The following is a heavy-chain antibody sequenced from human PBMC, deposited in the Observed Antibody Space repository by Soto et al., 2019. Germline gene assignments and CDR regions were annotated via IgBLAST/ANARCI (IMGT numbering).Heavy chain of an antibody. CDR1: GFTFSSYD. CDR3: AREGVTQYYFDY. V-gene: IGHV3-33*01. CDR2: IWYDGSNK. J-gene: IGHJ4*02. Sequence: QVQLVESGGGVVQPGRSLRLSCAASGFTFSSYDMHWVRQAPGKGLEWVAVIWYDGSNKYYADSVKGRFTISRDNSKNTLYLQMNSLRAEDTAVYYCAREGVTQYYFDYWGQGTLVTVSS. D-gene: IGHD4-4*01.